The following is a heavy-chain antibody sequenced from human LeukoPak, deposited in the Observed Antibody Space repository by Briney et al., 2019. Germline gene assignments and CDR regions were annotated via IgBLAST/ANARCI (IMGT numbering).Heavy chain of an antibody. Sequence: GGSLRLSCAASGFTFSSYSVNWVRQAPGKGLEWVSYISSSSSTIYYADSVKGRFTISRDNAKNSLYLQMNSLRAEDTAMYYCVRDRGYCSGGTCYALWDYWGQGTLVTVSS. J-gene: IGHJ4*02. CDR1: GFTFSSYS. CDR2: ISSSSSTI. V-gene: IGHV3-48*01. D-gene: IGHD2-15*01. CDR3: VRDRGYCSGGTCYALWDY.